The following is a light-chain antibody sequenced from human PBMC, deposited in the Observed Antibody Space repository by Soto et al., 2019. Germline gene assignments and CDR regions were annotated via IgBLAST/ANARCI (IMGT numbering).Light chain of an antibody. CDR2: GAS. CDR1: QSVSGTY. V-gene: IGKV3-20*01. Sequence: EIVLTQSPGTLSLSPGERATLSCRASQSVSGTYLTWYQQKPGQAPRRLIYGASIRATGIPDRFSSSGSGTDFTLTISRLEPEDFAVYYCQYYGSSPRVTFGGGTKVEIK. CDR3: QYYGSSPRVT. J-gene: IGKJ4*01.